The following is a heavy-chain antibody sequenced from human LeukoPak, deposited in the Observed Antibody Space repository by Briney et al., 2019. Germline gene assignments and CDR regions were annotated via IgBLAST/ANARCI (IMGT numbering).Heavy chain of an antibody. CDR1: GFTFSSYA. Sequence: GGSLRLSCAASGFTFSSYAMSWVRQAPGRGLEWVSAISGSGGSTYYADSVKGRFTISRDNSKNTLYLQMNSLRAEDTAVYYCACAEVPYIAAADWGQGTLVTVSS. J-gene: IGHJ4*02. D-gene: IGHD6-13*01. CDR2: ISGSGGST. V-gene: IGHV3-23*01. CDR3: ACAEVPYIAAAD.